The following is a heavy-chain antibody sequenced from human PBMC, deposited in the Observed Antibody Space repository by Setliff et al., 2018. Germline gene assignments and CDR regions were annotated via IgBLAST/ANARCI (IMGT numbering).Heavy chain of an antibody. CDR1: GFTFSNAW. Sequence: GGSLRLSCAASGFTFSNAWMTWVRQAPGKGLEWVGRIKSKADGGTTDYVAPVKGRFTISRDDSKNTVYLQMSSLKIEDTAVYYCVHNADFIGTFNTWGQGTMVTVSS. CDR2: IKSKADGGTT. CDR3: VHNADFIGTFNT. D-gene: IGHD2-8*01. J-gene: IGHJ3*01. V-gene: IGHV3-15*01.